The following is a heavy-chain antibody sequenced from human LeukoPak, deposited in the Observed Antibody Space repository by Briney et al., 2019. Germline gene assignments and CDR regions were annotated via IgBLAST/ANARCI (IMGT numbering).Heavy chain of an antibody. D-gene: IGHD6-13*01. V-gene: IGHV1-2*02. Sequence: ASVKVSCKASGYTFTSYGISWVRQAPGQGLEWMGWINPNSGGTNYAQKFQGRVTMTRDTSISTAYMELSRLTSDDTAVYYCTRGQATSWYVYWGQGTLVTVSS. CDR3: TRGQATSWYVY. CDR1: GYTFTSYG. J-gene: IGHJ4*02. CDR2: INPNSGGT.